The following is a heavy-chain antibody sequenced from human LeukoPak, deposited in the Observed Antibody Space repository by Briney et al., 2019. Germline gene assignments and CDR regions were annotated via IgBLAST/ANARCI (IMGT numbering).Heavy chain of an antibody. CDR3: VRDMTITGADDY. V-gene: IGHV3-48*03. CDR1: GFTFSDHP. Sequence: GGSLRLSCAASGFTFSDHPMTWVRQAPGKGLQWVSYIDGSGTTIYYAESVRGRFTISRDNAKNSLYLQMNSLRAEDTALYYCVRDMTITGADDYWGQGTRVTVSS. J-gene: IGHJ4*02. CDR2: IDGSGTTI. D-gene: IGHD6-13*01.